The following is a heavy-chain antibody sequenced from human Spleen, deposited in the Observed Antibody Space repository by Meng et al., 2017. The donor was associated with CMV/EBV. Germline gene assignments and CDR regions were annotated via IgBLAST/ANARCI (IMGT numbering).Heavy chain of an antibody. CDR1: GGSISSSAYY. J-gene: IGHJ3*02. CDR2: IYFLGSS. D-gene: IGHD1-26*01. CDR3: ARGRGGSYADAFDI. V-gene: IGHV4-39*07. Sequence: GSLRLSCTVSGGSISSSAYYWGWIRQPPGKGLEWIGSIYFLGSSYYNPSLKSRVTISVDTSENQFSLKLSSVTAADTAVYYCARGRGGSYADAFDIWGQGTLVTVSS.